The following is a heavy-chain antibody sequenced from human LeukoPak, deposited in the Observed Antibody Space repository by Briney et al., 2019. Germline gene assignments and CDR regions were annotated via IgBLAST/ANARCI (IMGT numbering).Heavy chain of an antibody. V-gene: IGHV3-7*03. Sequence: GGSLRLSCAASGFTFSIYCMSWVRQAPGKGLEWVANIKHDGSEKYYVDSVKGRFTISRGKAKNSLYLQMNSLRAEDTALYYCARYFSGGSCFDYWGQGTLVTVSS. CDR2: IKHDGSEK. J-gene: IGHJ4*02. CDR1: GFTFSIYC. D-gene: IGHD2-15*01. CDR3: ARYFSGGSCFDY.